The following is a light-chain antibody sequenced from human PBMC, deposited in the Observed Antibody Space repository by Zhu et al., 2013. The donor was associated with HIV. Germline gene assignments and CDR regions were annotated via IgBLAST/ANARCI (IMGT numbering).Light chain of an antibody. CDR3: QEYATSST. V-gene: IGKV3-20*01. Sequence: EIVLTQSPGTLSLSPGERATLSCRASQSVGSSYLAWYQQKPGQAPRLLIYGASSRPTGIADRFSGSGSGTDFTLTISRLEPEDFAVYYCQEYATSSTFGQGTKVEIK. CDR2: GAS. CDR1: QSVGSSY. J-gene: IGKJ1*01.